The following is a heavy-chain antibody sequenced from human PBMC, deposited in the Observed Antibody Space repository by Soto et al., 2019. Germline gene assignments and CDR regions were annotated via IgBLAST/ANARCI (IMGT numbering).Heavy chain of an antibody. CDR2: IYYSGST. CDR3: AREGVLRCFDWLPKHDDFDI. D-gene: IGHD3-9*01. Sequence: SETLSLTCTVSGGSISSGDYYWSWIRQPPGKGLEWIGYIYYSGSTNYNPSLKSRVTISVDTSKNQFSLKLSSVTAADTAVYYCAREGVLRCFDWLPKHDDFDIWGQGTMVTVSS. J-gene: IGHJ3*02. CDR1: GGSISSGDYY. V-gene: IGHV4-61*08.